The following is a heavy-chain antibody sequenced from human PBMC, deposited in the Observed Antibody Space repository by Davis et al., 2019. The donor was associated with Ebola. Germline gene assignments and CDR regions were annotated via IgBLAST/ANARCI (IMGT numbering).Heavy chain of an antibody. Sequence: GESLKISCVASGFTFSDYAITWVRQAPGKGLEWVSYISSSSSTIYYADSVKGRFTISRDNAKNSLYLQMNNLRAEDTAVYYSARGDFYYGVDVWGQGTTVTVSS. CDR1: GFTFSDYA. CDR3: ARGDFYYGVDV. CDR2: ISSSSSTI. J-gene: IGHJ6*02. V-gene: IGHV3-48*01.